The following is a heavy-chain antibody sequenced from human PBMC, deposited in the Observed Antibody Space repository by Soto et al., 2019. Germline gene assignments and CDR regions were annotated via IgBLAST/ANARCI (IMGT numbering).Heavy chain of an antibody. CDR2: IYYSGFT. Sequence: QVQLQESGPGLVKPSQTLSLTCTVSGGSISSGDYYWSWIRQPPGKGLEWIGYIYYSGFTYYNPSLNSRLTMSVDTSKNQLSLKLSSVIAADTAVYDCARSDNYVPFDHWGQGTLVTVSS. CDR3: ARSDNYVPFDH. J-gene: IGHJ4*02. D-gene: IGHD4-4*01. CDR1: GGSISSGDYY. V-gene: IGHV4-30-4*01.